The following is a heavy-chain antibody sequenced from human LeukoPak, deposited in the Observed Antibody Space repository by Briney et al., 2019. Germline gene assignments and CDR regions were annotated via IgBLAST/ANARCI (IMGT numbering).Heavy chain of an antibody. CDR3: AREERRQGYYYGMDV. J-gene: IGHJ6*02. V-gene: IGHV3-53*01. Sequence: GGSLRFSCAASGFTVSSNYMSWVRQAPGKGLEWVSVIYSGGSTYYADSVKGRFTISRDNSKNTLYLQMNSLRAEDTAVYYCAREERRQGYYYGMDVWGQGTTVTVSS. CDR1: GFTVSSNY. CDR2: IYSGGST.